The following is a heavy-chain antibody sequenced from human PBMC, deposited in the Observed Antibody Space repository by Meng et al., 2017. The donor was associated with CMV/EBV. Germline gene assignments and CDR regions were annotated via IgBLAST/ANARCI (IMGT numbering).Heavy chain of an antibody. V-gene: IGHV3-30*02. J-gene: IGHJ4*02. CDR2: IRHDGTTK. Sequence: GESLKISCAASGFTFDTHGMHWVRQAPGKGLEWVVFIRHDGTTKFYGDSVKGRFTISRDNSKNTLYLQMNSLRAEETAVYYCAKDQLLFGGPNAYFDDWGQGTLVTVSS. D-gene: IGHD3-16*01. CDR3: AKDQLLFGGPNAYFDD. CDR1: GFTFDTHG.